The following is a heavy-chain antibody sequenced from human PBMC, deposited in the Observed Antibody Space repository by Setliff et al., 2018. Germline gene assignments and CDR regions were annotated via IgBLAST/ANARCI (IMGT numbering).Heavy chain of an antibody. V-gene: IGHV3-23*01. J-gene: IGHJ4*01. D-gene: IGHD3-3*01. CDR2: IIGSGIST. Sequence: HPGGSLRLSCAASGFSFSSYAMSWVRQAPGKGLEWVSTIIGSGISTYYADSVQGRVTISRDNHKNTLHLQVNSLRVEDTAIYYCAKSPHDFWSGRVFFDYWGQGMLVTVSS. CDR3: AKSPHDFWSGRVFFDY. CDR1: GFSFSSYA.